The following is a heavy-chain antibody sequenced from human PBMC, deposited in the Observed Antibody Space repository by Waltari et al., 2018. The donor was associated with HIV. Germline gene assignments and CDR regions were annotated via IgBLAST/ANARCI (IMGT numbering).Heavy chain of an antibody. J-gene: IGHJ6*02. Sequence: QVKLNKWGAGLVQNLETLSVTAAVSNASSDTYYWTRVRGAPGKGLECIGEVKYEGQRLYNPSLESLASAFLDASKRQFSLRLTSATAADTAVYFCVRGPNWQLGGLDVWGRGTTVIVSS. D-gene: IGHD1-1*01. V-gene: IGHV4-34*01. CDR3: VRGPNWQLGGLDV. CDR2: VKYEGQR. CDR1: NASSDTYY.